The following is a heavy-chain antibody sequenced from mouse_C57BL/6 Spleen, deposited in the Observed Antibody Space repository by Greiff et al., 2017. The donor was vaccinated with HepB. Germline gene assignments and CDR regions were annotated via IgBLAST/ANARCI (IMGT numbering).Heavy chain of an antibody. J-gene: IGHJ3*01. D-gene: IGHD2-10*02. CDR3: ARLRGYEAVAY. CDR1: GYAFSSYW. CDR2: IYPGDGDT. V-gene: IGHV1-80*01. Sequence: QVQLKESGAELVKPGASVKISCKASGYAFSSYWMNWVKQRPGKGLEWIGQIYPGDGDTNYNGKFKGKATLTADKSSSTAYMQLSSLTSEDSAVYFCARLRGYEAVAYWGQGTLVTVSA.